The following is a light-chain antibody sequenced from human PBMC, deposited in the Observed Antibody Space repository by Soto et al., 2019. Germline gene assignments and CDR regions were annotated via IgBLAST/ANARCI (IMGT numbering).Light chain of an antibody. CDR3: SSYTTSSTLLYV. Sequence: QSALTQPASVSGSPGQSITISCTGTSSDVGAYNYVSWYQQHPGKVPKLLIYDVSNRPSGVSNRFSGSKSGNTASLNISGVQAEDEADYYFSSYTTSSTLLYVFGTGTKVTV. V-gene: IGLV2-14*01. CDR2: DVS. CDR1: SSDVGAYNY. J-gene: IGLJ1*01.